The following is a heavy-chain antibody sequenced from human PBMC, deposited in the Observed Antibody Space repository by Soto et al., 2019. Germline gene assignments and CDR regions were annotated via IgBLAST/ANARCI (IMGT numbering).Heavy chain of an antibody. J-gene: IGHJ4*02. D-gene: IGHD4-17*01. CDR3: AMTTVTSALDY. V-gene: IGHV3-21*01. Sequence: GGSLRLSCAASGFTFSSYSMSWVRQAPGKGLEWVSSISSSSSYIYYADSVKGRFTISRDNAKNSLYLQMNSLRAEDTAVYYCAMTTVTSALDYWGQGTLVTVSS. CDR1: GFTFSSYS. CDR2: ISSSSSYI.